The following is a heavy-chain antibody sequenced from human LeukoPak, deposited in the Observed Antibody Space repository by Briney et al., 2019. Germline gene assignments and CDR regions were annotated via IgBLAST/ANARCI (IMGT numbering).Heavy chain of an antibody. CDR2: IYYSGST. J-gene: IGHJ5*02. D-gene: IGHD2-15*01. CDR1: GGSISSYY. V-gene: IGHV4-59*01. Sequence: SETLSLTCTVSGGSISSYYWSWIRQHPGKGLEWIGYIYYSGSTNYNPSLKSRVTISEDASKNQFSLKLSSVTAADTAVYYCARRTGYCSGGSCYGWFDRWGQGTLVTVSS. CDR3: ARRTGYCSGGSCYGWFDR.